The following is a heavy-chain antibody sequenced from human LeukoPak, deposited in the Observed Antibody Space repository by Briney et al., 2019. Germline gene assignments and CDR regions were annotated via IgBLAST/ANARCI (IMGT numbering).Heavy chain of an antibody. V-gene: IGHV4-34*01. D-gene: IGHD3-10*01. CDR1: GGSFSGYY. CDR2: INHSGST. Sequence: SETLSLTCAVYGGSFSGYYWSWIRQPPGKGLEWIGEINHSGSTNYNPSLKSRVTISVDTSKNQFSLKLSSVTAADTAVYYCARVRAYITHAFDIWGQGTMVTVSS. CDR3: ARVRAYITHAFDI. J-gene: IGHJ3*02.